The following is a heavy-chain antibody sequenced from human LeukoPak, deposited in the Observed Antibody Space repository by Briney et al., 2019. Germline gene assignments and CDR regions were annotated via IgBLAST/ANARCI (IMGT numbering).Heavy chain of an antibody. D-gene: IGHD3-9*01. V-gene: IGHV3-30*02. CDR2: IRYDGSNK. CDR1: GFTFSSYG. CDR3: ASLRYFDAAWGHFDY. J-gene: IGHJ4*02. Sequence: GGSLRLSCAASGFTFSSYGMHWVRQAPGKGLEWVAFIRYDGSNKYYADSVKGRFTISRDNSKNTLYLQMNSLRAEDTAVSYCASLRYFDAAWGHFDYWGQGTLVTVSS.